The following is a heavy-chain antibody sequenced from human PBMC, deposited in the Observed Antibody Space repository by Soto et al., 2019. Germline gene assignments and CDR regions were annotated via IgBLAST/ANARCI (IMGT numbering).Heavy chain of an antibody. J-gene: IGHJ6*02. D-gene: IGHD6-19*01. Sequence: EVQLLESGGGLVQPGGSLRLSCAASGFTFSSYAMSWVRQAPGKGLEWVSAISGSGGSTYYADSVKGRFTISRDNSKNTLYLQMNSLRAEDTAVYYCAKDEKLPAAVAGPYYYYGMDVWGQGTTVTVSS. CDR3: AKDEKLPAAVAGPYYYYGMDV. CDR1: GFTFSSYA. V-gene: IGHV3-23*01. CDR2: ISGSGGST.